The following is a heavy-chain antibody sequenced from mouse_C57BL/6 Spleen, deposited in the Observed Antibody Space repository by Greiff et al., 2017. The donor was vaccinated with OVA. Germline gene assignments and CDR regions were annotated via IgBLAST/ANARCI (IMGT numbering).Heavy chain of an antibody. CDR1: GFSLSTSGMG. D-gene: IGHD2-4*01. J-gene: IGHJ2*01. V-gene: IGHV8-12*01. CDR2: IYWDDDK. CDR3: ARSYDYGASFDY. Sequence: QVTLKVCGPGILQSSQTLSLTCSSSGFSLSTSGMGVSWLRPPSGKGLEWLAHIYWDDDKRYNPSLKSRPITSKDTSRNQVFLKITSVDTADTATYYCARSYDYGASFDYWGQGTTLTVSS.